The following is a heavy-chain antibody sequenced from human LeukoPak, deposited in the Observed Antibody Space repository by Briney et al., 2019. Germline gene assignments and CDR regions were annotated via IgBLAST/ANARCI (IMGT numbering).Heavy chain of an antibody. CDR1: GYTFTSYY. CDR3: ARAGLAMVRGVIMDGTPFDY. D-gene: IGHD3-10*01. CDR2: INPSGGST. Sequence: GASVKVSCKASGYTFTSYYMHWVRQAPGQGLEWMGIINPSGGSTSYAQKFQGRVTMTRDTSTSTVYMELSSLRSEDTAVYYCARAGLAMVRGVIMDGTPFDYWGQGTLVTVSS. V-gene: IGHV1-46*01. J-gene: IGHJ4*02.